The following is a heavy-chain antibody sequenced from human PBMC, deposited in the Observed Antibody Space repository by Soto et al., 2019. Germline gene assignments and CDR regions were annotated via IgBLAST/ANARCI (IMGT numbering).Heavy chain of an antibody. Sequence: ASVKVSCKTSGYTFTNYGVSWVRQAPGQGLEWMGIINPSGGSTSYAQKFQGRVTMTRDTSTSTVYMELSSLRSEDTAVYYCARDSGSGYYPEYFQHWGQ. V-gene: IGHV1-46*01. J-gene: IGHJ1*01. D-gene: IGHD3-22*01. CDR2: INPSGGST. CDR3: ARDSGSGYYPEYFQH. CDR1: GYTFTNYG.